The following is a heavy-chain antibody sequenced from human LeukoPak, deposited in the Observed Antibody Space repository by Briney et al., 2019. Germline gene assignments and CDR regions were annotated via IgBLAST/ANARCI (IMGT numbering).Heavy chain of an antibody. J-gene: IGHJ4*02. Sequence: PSETLSLTCTVSGGSISSGGYYWSWIRQHPGKGLEWIGYIYYSGSTYYNPSLRSRVTISVDTSKNQFSLKLSSVTAADTAVYCCASGAYSSSSFDYWGQGTLVTVSS. V-gene: IGHV4-31*03. CDR1: GGSISSGGYY. CDR3: ASGAYSSSSFDY. D-gene: IGHD6-6*01. CDR2: IYYSGST.